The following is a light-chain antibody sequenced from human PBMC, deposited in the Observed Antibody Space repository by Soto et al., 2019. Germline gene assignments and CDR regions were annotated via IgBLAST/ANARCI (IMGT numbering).Light chain of an antibody. J-gene: IGKJ1*01. Sequence: IQMTHSQSSLSPYVGHRVTITCRASQGISNYLAWYQQKPGKAPKLLIYDASSLESGVPSRFSGSGSGTEFTLTISSLQPDDFATYYCQQYNSYSPRTFGQGTKVDIK. CDR1: QGISNY. CDR2: DAS. CDR3: QQYNSYSPRT. V-gene: IGKV1-5*01.